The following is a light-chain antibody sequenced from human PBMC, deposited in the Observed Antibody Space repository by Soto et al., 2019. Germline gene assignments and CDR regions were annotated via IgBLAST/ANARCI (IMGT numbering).Light chain of an antibody. CDR1: QSVSSSY. V-gene: IGKV3-20*01. CDR3: QQYGSSLVA. CDR2: GAS. J-gene: IGKJ1*01. Sequence: EIVLTQSPGTLSLSPGERATLSCRASQSVSSSYLAWYQQKPGQAPRLLIYGASSRATGIPDRFSGSGSGTDFTLTISRLEPEDFAVYYRQQYGSSLVAFGQGTKVDIK.